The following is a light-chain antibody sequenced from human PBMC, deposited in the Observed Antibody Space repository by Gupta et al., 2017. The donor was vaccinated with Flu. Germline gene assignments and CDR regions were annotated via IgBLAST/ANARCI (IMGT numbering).Light chain of an antibody. Sequence: IQMTQSPSSLSASVGDRVTITCRASQGIGNSLSWYQHKPGKPPKSLIYSTSNLQSGASSRFSGSGSGTDFTLAINSLQPEDSATYCCRQHNSYPSTFGQGTKVEI. J-gene: IGKJ1*01. CDR1: QGIGNS. CDR3: RQHNSYPST. V-gene: IGKV1-17*01. CDR2: STS.